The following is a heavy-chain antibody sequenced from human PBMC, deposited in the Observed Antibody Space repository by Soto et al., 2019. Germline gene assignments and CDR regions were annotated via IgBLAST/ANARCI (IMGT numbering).Heavy chain of an antibody. CDR1: GGSISSSRYY. CDR3: ARLSITIFGVVIIPGAFDS. D-gene: IGHD3-3*01. J-gene: IGHJ3*02. Sequence: PSETRSLTFIISGGSISSSRYYWGWFPQPPGKGLEWLRSSYYSGSTYYNPSLKSRVTISVDTSKNQFSLKLSSVTAADTVVYYCARLSITIFGVVIIPGAFDSWGQGTMVS. CDR2: SYYSGST. V-gene: IGHV4-39*01.